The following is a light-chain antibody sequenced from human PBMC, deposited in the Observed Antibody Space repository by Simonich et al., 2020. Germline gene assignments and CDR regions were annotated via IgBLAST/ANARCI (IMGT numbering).Light chain of an antibody. CDR1: SSEVGGYNY. J-gene: IGLJ3*02. CDR3: SSYTSSSTWV. Sequence: QSALTQPASVSGSPGQSITISCTGTSSEVGGYNYVSWYQQHPGKAPKLIIYDVIQRPSGGPNRFSGSKSGNTASLTISGLQAEDEADYYCSSYTSSSTWVFGGGTKLTVL. CDR2: DVI. V-gene: IGLV2-14*01.